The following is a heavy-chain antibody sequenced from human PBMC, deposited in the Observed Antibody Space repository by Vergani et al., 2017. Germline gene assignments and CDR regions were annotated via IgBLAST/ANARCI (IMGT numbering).Heavy chain of an antibody. D-gene: IGHD2-15*01. CDR2: IIPIFGTE. V-gene: IGHV1-69*13. CDR1: GGTFGRYA. J-gene: IGHJ4*02. CDR3: AREPPPGYCLGGSCYLDN. Sequence: QGQLAQSGAEVKKPGSSVKVSCKASGGTFGRYAISWVRQAPGQGLEWMGGIIPIFGTENYAQKFQGRVTLSADESTSTAYMELSRLRSEDTAVYYCAREPPPGYCLGGSCYLDNWGQGTLVTVSS.